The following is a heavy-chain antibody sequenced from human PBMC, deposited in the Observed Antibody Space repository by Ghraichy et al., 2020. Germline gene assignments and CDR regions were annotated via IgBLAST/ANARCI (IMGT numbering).Heavy chain of an antibody. J-gene: IGHJ6*02. Sequence: ASVKVSCKASGYTFTSYDINWVRQATGQGLEWMGWMNPNSGNTGYAQKFQGRVTITRNTSISTAYMELSSLRSEDTAVYYCATQSRPYYYGSGRGMDVWGQGTTVTVSS. V-gene: IGHV1-8*03. D-gene: IGHD3-10*01. CDR1: GYTFTSYD. CDR2: MNPNSGNT. CDR3: ATQSRPYYYGSGRGMDV.